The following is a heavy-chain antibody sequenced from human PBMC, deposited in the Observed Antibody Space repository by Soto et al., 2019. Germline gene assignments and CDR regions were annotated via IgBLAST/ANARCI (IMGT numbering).Heavy chain of an antibody. Sequence: ASVKVSCKASGYTFTSYAMHWVRQAPGQRLEWMGWINAGNGNTKYSQKFQGRVTITRDTSASTAYMELSSLRSEDTAVYYCARDVGGIVVVPAADNWFDPWGQGTLVTVSS. V-gene: IGHV1-3*01. CDR2: INAGNGNT. CDR3: ARDVGGIVVVPAADNWFDP. J-gene: IGHJ5*02. CDR1: GYTFTSYA. D-gene: IGHD2-2*01.